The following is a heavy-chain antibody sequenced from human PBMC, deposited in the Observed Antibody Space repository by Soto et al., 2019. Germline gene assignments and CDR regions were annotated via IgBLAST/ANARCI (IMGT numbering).Heavy chain of an antibody. CDR2: INHSGST. CDR1: GGSFSGYY. D-gene: IGHD3-22*01. Sequence: QVQLQQWGAGLLKPSETLCLTCAVYGGSFSGYYWSWIRQPPGKGLEWIGEINHSGSTNYNPSLKSRVTISVDTSKNQFSLKLSSVTAAVTAVYYCARGRAIVVVKRPLSRYYFDYWGQGTLVTVSS. CDR3: ARGRAIVVVKRPLSRYYFDY. J-gene: IGHJ4*02. V-gene: IGHV4-34*01.